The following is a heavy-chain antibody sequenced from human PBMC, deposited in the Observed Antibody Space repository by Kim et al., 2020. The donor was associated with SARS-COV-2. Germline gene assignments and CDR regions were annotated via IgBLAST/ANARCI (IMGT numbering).Heavy chain of an antibody. J-gene: IGHJ4*02. V-gene: IGHV2-5*01. D-gene: IGHD6-19*01. Sequence: RYSPSLKSRLTITKDTSKNQVVLTMTNMDPVDTATYYCAHSYVAGTEIDYWGQGTLVTVSS. CDR3: AHSYVAGTEIDY.